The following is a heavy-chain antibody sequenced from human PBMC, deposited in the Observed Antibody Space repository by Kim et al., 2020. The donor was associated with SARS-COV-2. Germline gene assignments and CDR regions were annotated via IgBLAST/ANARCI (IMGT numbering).Heavy chain of an antibody. CDR2: INHSGST. CDR3: ARGSQGQWDNYYYMDV. Sequence: SETLSLTCAVYGGSFSGYYWSWIRQPPGKGLEWIGEINHSGSTNYNPSLKSRVTISVDTSKNQFSLKLSSVTAADTAVYYCARGSQGQWDNYYYMDVWG. D-gene: IGHD1-26*01. J-gene: IGHJ6*03. CDR1: GGSFSGYY. V-gene: IGHV4-34*01.